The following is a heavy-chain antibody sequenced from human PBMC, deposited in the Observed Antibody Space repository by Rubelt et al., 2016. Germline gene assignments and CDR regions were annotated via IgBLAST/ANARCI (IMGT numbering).Heavy chain of an antibody. CDR3: AREHRYCSGGSCVAFDI. D-gene: IGHD2-15*01. J-gene: IGHJ3*02. Sequence: ASGFTFDDYTMHWVRQAPGKGLEWASLISWDGGSTYYADSVKGRFTISRDGSKNTLYLQMNSLRGEDTAVYYCAREHRYCSGGSCVAFDIWGHGTGVTVSS. CDR2: ISWDGGST. V-gene: IGHV3-43*01. CDR1: GFTFDDYT.